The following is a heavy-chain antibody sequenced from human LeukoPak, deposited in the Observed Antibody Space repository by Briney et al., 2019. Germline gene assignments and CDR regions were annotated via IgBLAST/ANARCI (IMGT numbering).Heavy chain of an antibody. D-gene: IGHD2-21*01. CDR1: GFTFSSYS. V-gene: IGHV3-48*04. CDR3: AKDIREGDFYYYGMDV. CDR2: ISSSSSTI. Sequence: GGSLRLSCAASGFTFSSYSMNWVRQAPGKGLEWVSYISSSSSTIYYADSVKGRFTISRDNSKNSLYLQMNSLRTEDTALYYCAKDIREGDFYYYGMDVWGQGTTVTVSS. J-gene: IGHJ6*02.